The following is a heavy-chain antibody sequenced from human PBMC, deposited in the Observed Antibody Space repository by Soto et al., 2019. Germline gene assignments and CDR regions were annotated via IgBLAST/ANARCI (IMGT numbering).Heavy chain of an antibody. D-gene: IGHD6-6*01. J-gene: IGHJ4*02. V-gene: IGHV3-23*01. CDR1: GFTFYSYA. Sequence: TGGSLRLSCTTSGFTFYSYAMSWVRQAPGKGLEWVSGITGIGDDTAYADSVKGRSTISRDNGKKTLYLEMNSLRVEDTAVYYCAKDRKPYRGSSGSDFDYWGQGALVTVSS. CDR3: AKDRKPYRGSSGSDFDY. CDR2: ITGIGDDT.